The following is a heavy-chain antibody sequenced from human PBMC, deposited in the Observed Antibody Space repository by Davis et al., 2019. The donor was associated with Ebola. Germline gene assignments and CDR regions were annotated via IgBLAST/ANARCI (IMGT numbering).Heavy chain of an antibody. J-gene: IGHJ4*02. V-gene: IGHV1-69*05. Sequence: AASVKVSCKASGGTFSSYAISWVRQAPGQGLEWMGGIIPIFGTANYAQNVQGRVTMTTDTSTSTAYMEVGILRSDDTAVYYCARAQFPTTSDHWGQGTLVTVSS. CDR2: IIPIFGTA. CDR1: GGTFSSYA. D-gene: IGHD1-1*01. CDR3: ARAQFPTTSDH.